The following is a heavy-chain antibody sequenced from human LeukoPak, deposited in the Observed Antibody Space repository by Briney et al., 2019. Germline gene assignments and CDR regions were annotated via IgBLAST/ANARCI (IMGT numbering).Heavy chain of an antibody. D-gene: IGHD1-1*01. V-gene: IGHV4-59*01. CDR1: GYDSISTYY. Sequence: PSETLSLTCSVSGYDSISTYYWNWIRQPPGKGLEWIGQIFYKGNTNYNPSLESRVTMSVDTSKNEFSLKLKSVTAADTAVYYCARQGQRQNPWYYFDYWAREPWSPSP. CDR2: IFYKGNT. J-gene: IGHJ4*02. CDR3: ARQGQRQNPWYYFDY.